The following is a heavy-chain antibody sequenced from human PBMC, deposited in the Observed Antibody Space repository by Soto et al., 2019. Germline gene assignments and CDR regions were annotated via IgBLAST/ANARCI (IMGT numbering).Heavy chain of an antibody. V-gene: IGHV1-24*01. J-gene: IGHJ4*02. D-gene: IGHD2-15*01. Sequence: GASVKVSCKVSGYTLTELSMHWVRQAPGKGLEWMGGFDPEDGETIYAQKFQGRVTMTEDTSTDTAYMGLSSLRSEDTAVYYCATVGYCSGGSCSINFDYWGQGTLVTVSS. CDR1: GYTLTELS. CDR3: ATVGYCSGGSCSINFDY. CDR2: FDPEDGET.